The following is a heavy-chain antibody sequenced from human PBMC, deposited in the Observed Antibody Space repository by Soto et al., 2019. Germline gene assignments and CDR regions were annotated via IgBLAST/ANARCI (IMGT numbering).Heavy chain of an antibody. CDR1: GYAFINYA. CDR3: SREGGNTGTSDY. D-gene: IGHD1-7*01. V-gene: IGHV1-18*01. J-gene: IGHJ4*02. CDR2: ISPSNDNS. Sequence: QVQLVQSGAEVKKPGTSVKVSCKASGYAFINYAVTWVRQAPGEGLEWMGWISPSNDNSYSAQKFQDRVTMSTETSSNTSYMERRRLTSDDTAVYYGSREGGNTGTSDYWGQGTLVTVAS.